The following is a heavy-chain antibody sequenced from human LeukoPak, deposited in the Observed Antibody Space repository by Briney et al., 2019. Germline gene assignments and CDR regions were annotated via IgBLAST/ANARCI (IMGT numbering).Heavy chain of an antibody. D-gene: IGHD3-10*01. CDR1: GGSISSGSYY. CDR2: IYTSGST. V-gene: IGHV4-61*02. J-gene: IGHJ4*02. CDR3: ATSYGSGTPVLDY. Sequence: SQTLSLTCTVSGGSISSGSYYWSWIRQPAGKGLEWIGRIYTSGSTNYNPSLKSRVTISVDTSKNQFSLKLSSVTAADTAVYYCATSYGSGTPVLDYWGQGTLVTVSS.